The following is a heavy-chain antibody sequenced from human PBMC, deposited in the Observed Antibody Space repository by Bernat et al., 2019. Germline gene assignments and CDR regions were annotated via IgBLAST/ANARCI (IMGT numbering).Heavy chain of an antibody. Sequence: QVQLVQSGAEVKKPGASVKVSCKASGYTFTSYYMHWVRQAPGQGLEWMGIINPSGGSTSYAQKFQGRVTMTRDTSTSTVYMELSSLRSEDTAVYYCARELLYGSSWGGAFDIWGQGTMVTVSS. J-gene: IGHJ3*02. CDR1: GYTFTSYY. CDR2: INPSGGST. CDR3: ARELLYGSSWGGAFDI. D-gene: IGHD6-13*01. V-gene: IGHV1-46*01.